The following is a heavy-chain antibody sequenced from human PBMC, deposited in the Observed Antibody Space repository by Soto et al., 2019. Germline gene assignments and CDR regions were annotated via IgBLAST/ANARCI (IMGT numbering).Heavy chain of an antibody. D-gene: IGHD3-3*01. J-gene: IGHJ5*02. CDR2: MYFGGSF. CDR1: GDSINSGY. V-gene: IGHV4-59*01. CDR3: SRAFYVSVGFGVDP. Sequence: QVHLQESGPGLVKPSETLSLTCSVSGDSINSGYWTWIRRPPGRGLEWIGFMYFGGSFNYNPSLESRVIFSVETSKNQFSLKLTSVSAADTAIYYCSRAFYVSVGFGVDPWGQGALVTVSS.